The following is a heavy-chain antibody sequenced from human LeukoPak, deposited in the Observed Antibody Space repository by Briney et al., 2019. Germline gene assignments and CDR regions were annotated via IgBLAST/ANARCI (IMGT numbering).Heavy chain of an antibody. CDR3: ARDVVVTAIYYYYYYYMDV. V-gene: IGHV4-39*07. D-gene: IGHD2-21*02. J-gene: IGHJ6*03. Sequence: PSETLSLTCTVSGGSISSSSYYWGWIRQPPGKGLEWIGSIYYSGSTYYNPSLKSRVTISVDTSKNQFSLKLSSVTAADTAVYYCARDVVVTAIYYYYYYYMDVWGKGTTVTVSS. CDR1: GGSISSSSYY. CDR2: IYYSGST.